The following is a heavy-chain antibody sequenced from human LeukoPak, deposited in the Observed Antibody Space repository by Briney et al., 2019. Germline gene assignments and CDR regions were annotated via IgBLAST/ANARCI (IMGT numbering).Heavy chain of an antibody. D-gene: IGHD5-18*01. CDR2: INHSGST. J-gene: IGHJ4*02. Sequence: PSETLSLTCAVYGGSFSGYYWSWIRQPPGKGLEWIGEINHSGSTNYNPSLKSRVTISVDTSKNQFSLKLSSVTAADTAVYYCARHAATAMVTIFDYWGQGTLVTVSS. CDR1: GGSFSGYY. V-gene: IGHV4-34*01. CDR3: ARHAATAMVTIFDY.